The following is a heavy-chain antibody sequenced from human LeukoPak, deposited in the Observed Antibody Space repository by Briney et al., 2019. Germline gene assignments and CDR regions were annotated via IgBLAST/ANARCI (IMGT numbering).Heavy chain of an antibody. D-gene: IGHD3-10*01. CDR2: IRYEGSKK. Sequence: PGGSLRLSCAASGFSYSIYGMHWVRQAPEKGVEWVAFIRYEGSKKYYADAVKGRFSISRDNSKNTLYLQMNSLRTEDTAVYYCAKDALDYYGSGSYYSQLLDFWGQGTLVTVSS. V-gene: IGHV3-30*02. CDR1: GFSYSIYG. CDR3: AKDALDYYGSGSYYSQLLDF. J-gene: IGHJ4*02.